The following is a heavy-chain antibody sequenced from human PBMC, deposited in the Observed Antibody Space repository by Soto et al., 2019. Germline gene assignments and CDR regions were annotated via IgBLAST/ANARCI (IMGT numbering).Heavy chain of an antibody. CDR2: ISSSSSYI. V-gene: IGHV3-21*01. Sequence: RRSLRLSCAAYAFSFSSYSMNCVRQAPGKGLEWVSSISSSSSYIYYADSVKGRFTISRDNAKNSLYLQMNSLRAEDTAVYYCAREIDYGGSTLYYCYYGMDVWGQGTTVTVSS. CDR3: AREIDYGGSTLYYCYYGMDV. CDR1: AFSFSSYS. J-gene: IGHJ6*02. D-gene: IGHD4-17*01.